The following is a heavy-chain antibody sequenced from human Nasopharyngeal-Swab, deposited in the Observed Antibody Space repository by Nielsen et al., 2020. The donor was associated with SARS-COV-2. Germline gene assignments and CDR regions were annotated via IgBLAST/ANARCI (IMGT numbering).Heavy chain of an antibody. Sequence: WIRQPPGKELEWVAVISYDGSNKYYADSVKGRFTISRDNSKNTLYLQMNSLRAEDTAVYYCANPPTVTTYYYGMDVWGQGTTVTVSS. V-gene: IGHV3-30-3*02. J-gene: IGHJ6*02. CDR3: ANPPTVTTYYYGMDV. D-gene: IGHD4-17*01. CDR2: ISYDGSNK.